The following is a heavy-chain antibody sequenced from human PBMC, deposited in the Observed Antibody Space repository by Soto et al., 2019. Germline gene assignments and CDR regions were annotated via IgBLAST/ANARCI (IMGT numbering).Heavy chain of an antibody. V-gene: IGHV4-38-2*01. J-gene: IGHJ4*02. CDR2: IYHSGST. Sequence: PSETLSLTCAVSGYSISSGYYWGWIWQPPAKGLEWTGSIYHSGSTYYNQSPKSRLTISVDASKNQFSLKLSSVTAADTAVYDCARYKYLVHGGNSKGVDYWGQGTLVTVSS. CDR1: GYSISSGYY. D-gene: IGHD2-21*02. CDR3: ARYKYLVHGGNSKGVDY.